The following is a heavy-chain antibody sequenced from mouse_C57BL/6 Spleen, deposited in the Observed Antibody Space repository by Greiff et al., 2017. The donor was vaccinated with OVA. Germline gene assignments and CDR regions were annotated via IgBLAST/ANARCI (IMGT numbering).Heavy chain of an antibody. V-gene: IGHV1-50*01. CDR3: ASSYGNYFDY. D-gene: IGHD2-1*01. CDR1: GYTFTSYW. J-gene: IGHJ2*01. CDR2: IDPSDSYT. Sequence: QVQLQQPGAELVKPGASVKLSCKASGYTFTSYWLQWVKQRPGQGLEWIGEIDPSDSYTNSNQKFKGKATLTVDTSSSTAYMQLSSLTSEDSAVYYCASSYGNYFDYWGQGTTLTVSS.